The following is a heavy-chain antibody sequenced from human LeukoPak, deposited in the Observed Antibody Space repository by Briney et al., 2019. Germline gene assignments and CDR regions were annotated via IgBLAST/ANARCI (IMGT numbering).Heavy chain of an antibody. V-gene: IGHV3-74*01. J-gene: IGHJ4*02. D-gene: IGHD1-26*01. CDR3: SRDFVGADDY. Sequence: GGSLRLSCAASGFTLSNYWMHWVRQAPGKGPVWVSRINPDGSRRDYAESVRGRLTISRDSAKNTLYLQMNSLRAEDTAVYYCSRDFVGADDYWGQGTLVTVSS. CDR1: GFTLSNYW. CDR2: INPDGSRR.